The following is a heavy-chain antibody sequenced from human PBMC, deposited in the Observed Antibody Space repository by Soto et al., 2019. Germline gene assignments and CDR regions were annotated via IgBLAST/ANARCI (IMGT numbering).Heavy chain of an antibody. Sequence: EVQLVESGGGLVQPGGSLRLSCAASGFTFSSYWMYWVRQAPGKGLEWVSHMNNDGCYIIYAVSVKGRFTFARHNDKMTLYLQMISLRAEDTAVYFCVRGGYMHACDIWGQGTMVTVSS. V-gene: IGHV3-74*01. CDR2: MNNDGCYI. CDR1: GFTFSSYW. CDR3: VRGGYMHACDI. J-gene: IGHJ3*02. D-gene: IGHD6-13*01.